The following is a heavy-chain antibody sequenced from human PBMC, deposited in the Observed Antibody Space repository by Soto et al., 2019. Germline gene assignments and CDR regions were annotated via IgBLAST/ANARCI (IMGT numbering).Heavy chain of an antibody. V-gene: IGHV3-23*01. D-gene: IGHD6-19*01. Sequence: ESGGGLLQPGRSLRLSCAASGFTFSSYAMSWVRQAPGKGLEWVSAISGRGGSTFYTDSVRGRFTISRDNSKNTVYLQMSSLRVEDTAVYFCAKVGLAMADPYYFDYWGQGTLVTVSS. CDR2: ISGRGGST. J-gene: IGHJ4*02. CDR3: AKVGLAMADPYYFDY. CDR1: GFTFSSYA.